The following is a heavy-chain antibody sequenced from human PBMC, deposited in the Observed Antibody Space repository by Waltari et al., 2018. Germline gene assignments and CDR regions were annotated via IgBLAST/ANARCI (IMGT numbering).Heavy chain of an antibody. J-gene: IGHJ4*02. D-gene: IGHD1-26*01. CDR2: IYYTGTT. V-gene: IGHV4-59*11. CDR3: ARGHGGSYYVFDY. Sequence: QVQLQESGPGLVKPSETLSLTCTVSGGSFSSHFWSWFRQPPGKGLEWLGYIYYTGTTDYNPSLKGRVTMSVDTSKNQFSLRLNSVTAADTAVYYCARGHGGSYYVFDYWGQGTLVTVSS. CDR1: GGSFSSHF.